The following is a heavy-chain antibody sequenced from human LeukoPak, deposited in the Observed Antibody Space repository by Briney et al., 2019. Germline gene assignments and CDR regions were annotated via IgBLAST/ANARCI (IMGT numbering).Heavy chain of an antibody. CDR2: INSDGSEG. CDR1: GFTFSGFW. J-gene: IGHJ4*02. Sequence: GGSLRLSCAVSGFTFSGFWMSWSRQAPGKGLEWVASINSDGSEGYYADVVKGRFTISRDNAKNSLYLQMNSLRAEDTAVYYCASNVVVPADYWGQGTLVTVSS. D-gene: IGHD2-2*01. CDR3: ASNVVVPADY. V-gene: IGHV3-7*01.